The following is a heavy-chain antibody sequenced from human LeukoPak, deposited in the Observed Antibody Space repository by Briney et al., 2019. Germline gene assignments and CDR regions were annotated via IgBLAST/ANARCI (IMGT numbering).Heavy chain of an antibody. J-gene: IGHJ6*02. Sequence: GGSLRLSCAASGFTFSSYWMSWVRQAPGKGLEWVANIKQDGSEKYYVDSVKGRFTISRDNAKNSLYLQMNSLRVEDTAVYYCTRDLMDYDVSTGLHHYYMDVWGQGTTVTVSS. CDR1: GFTFSSYW. D-gene: IGHD3-9*01. V-gene: IGHV3-7*01. CDR2: IKQDGSEK. CDR3: TRDLMDYDVSTGLHHYYMDV.